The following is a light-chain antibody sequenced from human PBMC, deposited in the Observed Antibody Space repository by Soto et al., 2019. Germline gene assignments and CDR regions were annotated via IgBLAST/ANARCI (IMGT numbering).Light chain of an antibody. CDR3: CSYAGSYSYV. V-gene: IGLV2-11*01. J-gene: IGLJ1*01. Sequence: QSALTQPRSVSGSPGQSVTISCTGTSSDVGGYNYVSWYQQYPGKAPKLLIYDVSKRPSRVPDRFSGSKSGNTASLTIAGLQAEDEGDYYCCSYAGSYSYVFGTGTKVTVL. CDR2: DVS. CDR1: SSDVGGYNY.